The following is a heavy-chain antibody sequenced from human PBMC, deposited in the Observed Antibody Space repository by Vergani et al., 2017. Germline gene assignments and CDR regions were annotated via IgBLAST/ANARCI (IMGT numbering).Heavy chain of an antibody. CDR2: IYYSGSI. CDR3: ARVRAHSSGSYYYYYYMDV. Sequence: QVQLQESGPGLVKPSQTLSLPCTVSGGSISSGGYYWSWIRQHPGKGLEWIGYIYYSGSIYHNPSLKSRVTISVDTSKNQFSLKLSSVIAADTAVYYCARVRAHSSGSYYYYYYMDVWGKGTTVTVSS. V-gene: IGHV4-31*03. D-gene: IGHD3-22*01. CDR1: GGSISSGGYY. J-gene: IGHJ6*03.